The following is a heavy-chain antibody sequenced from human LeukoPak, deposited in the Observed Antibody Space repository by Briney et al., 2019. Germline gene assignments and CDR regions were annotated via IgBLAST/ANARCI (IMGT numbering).Heavy chain of an antibody. CDR1: GGSFSGYY. CDR2: INHSGST. Sequence: PSETLSLTCAVYGGSFSGYYWSWIRQPPGKGLEWIGEINHSGSTNYNPSLKSRVTISVDTSKNHFSLKLSSVTAADMAVYYCARDRCSGGSCYSDYYYGMDIWGQGTTVTVSS. CDR3: ARDRCSGGSCYSDYYYGMDI. V-gene: IGHV4-34*01. J-gene: IGHJ6*02. D-gene: IGHD2-15*01.